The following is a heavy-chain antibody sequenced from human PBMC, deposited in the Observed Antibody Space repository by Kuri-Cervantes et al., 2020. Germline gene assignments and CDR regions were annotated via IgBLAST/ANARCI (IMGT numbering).Heavy chain of an antibody. CDR3: ALFYYDNSEVNFDY. V-gene: IGHV4-34*01. D-gene: IGHD3-22*01. CDR2: INHSGST. CDR1: GGSFSGYY. J-gene: IGHJ4*02. Sequence: SETLSLTCAVYGGSFSGYYWSWIRQPPGKGLEWIGEINHSGSTNYNPSLKSRVTISVDRSKNQFSLKLRSVTAADTAVYYCALFYYDNSEVNFDYWGRGTLVTVSS.